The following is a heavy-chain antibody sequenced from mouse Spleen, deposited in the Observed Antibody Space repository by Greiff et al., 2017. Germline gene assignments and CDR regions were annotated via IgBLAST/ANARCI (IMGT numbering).Heavy chain of an antibody. V-gene: IGHV5-17*01. J-gene: IGHJ2*01. D-gene: IGHD1-1*01. CDR1: GFTFSDYG. CDR3: ARRYYGSSEYYFDY. Sequence: DVMLVESGGGLVKPGGSLKLSCAASGFTFSDYGMHWVRQAPEKGLEWVAYISSGSSTIYYADTVKGRFTISRDNAKNTLFLQMTSLRSEDTAMYYCARRYYGSSEYYFDYWGQGTTLTVSS. CDR2: ISSGSSTI.